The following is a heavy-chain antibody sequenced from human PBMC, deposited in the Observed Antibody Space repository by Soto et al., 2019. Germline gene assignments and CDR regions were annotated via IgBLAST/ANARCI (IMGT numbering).Heavy chain of an antibody. CDR3: ARGLELRAREYYFDY. V-gene: IGHV4-30-4*01. Sequence: SETLSLTCTVSGGSISSGDYYWMWIRHPPGKGLEWIGYIYYSGSTYYNPSLKSRVTISVDTSKNQFSLKLSSVTAADTAVYYCARGLELRAREYYFDYWGQGTLVTVSS. CDR1: GGSISSGDYY. J-gene: IGHJ4*02. CDR2: IYYSGST. D-gene: IGHD1-7*01.